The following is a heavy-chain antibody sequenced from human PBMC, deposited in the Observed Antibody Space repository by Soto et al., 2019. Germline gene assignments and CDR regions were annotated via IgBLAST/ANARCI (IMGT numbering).Heavy chain of an antibody. CDR2: IYYSGST. D-gene: IGHD3-16*02. V-gene: IGHV4-31*03. J-gene: IGHJ4*02. CDR3: ARTGDFGGVIPSYYFDY. CDR1: GGSISSGGYY. Sequence: SETLSLTCTVSGGSISSGGYYWSWIRQHPGKGLEWIGYIYYSGSTYYNPSLKSRVTISVDTSKNQFPLKLSSVTAADTAVYYCARTGDFGGVIPSYYFDYWGQGTLVTVS.